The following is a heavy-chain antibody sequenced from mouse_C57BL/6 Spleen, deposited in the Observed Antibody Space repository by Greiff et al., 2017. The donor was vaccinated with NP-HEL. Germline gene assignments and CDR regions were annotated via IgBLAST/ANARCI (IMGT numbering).Heavy chain of an antibody. Sequence: VQGVESGPELVKPGASVKISCKASGYAFSSSWMNWVKQRPGKGLEWIGRIYPGDGDTNYNGKFKGKATLTADKSSSTAYMQLSSLTSEDSAVYFCAYDYDEWGFDYWGQGTTLTVSS. D-gene: IGHD2-4*01. CDR2: IYPGDGDT. CDR1: GYAFSSSW. J-gene: IGHJ2*01. V-gene: IGHV1-82*01. CDR3: AYDYDEWGFDY.